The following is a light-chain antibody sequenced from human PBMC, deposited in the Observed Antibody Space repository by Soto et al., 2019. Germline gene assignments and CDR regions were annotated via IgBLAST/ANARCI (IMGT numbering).Light chain of an antibody. Sequence: EIVLTQSPGTLSLSPGEGATLSCRASQSVSSYLGWYQQKPGQAPRLLIYGASSRATGIPGRLSGSGSGTDFTLTISRLEPEDFAVYYCQQYGSSPWTFGQGTKVDIK. CDR3: QQYGSSPWT. J-gene: IGKJ1*01. CDR2: GAS. CDR1: QSVSSY. V-gene: IGKV3-20*01.